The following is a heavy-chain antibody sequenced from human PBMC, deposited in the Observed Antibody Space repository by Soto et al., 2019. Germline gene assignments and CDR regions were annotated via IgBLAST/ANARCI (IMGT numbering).Heavy chain of an antibody. J-gene: IGHJ6*02. CDR2: IIPIFGTA. CDR1: GGTFSSYA. D-gene: IGHD3-10*01. V-gene: IGHV1-69*13. CDR3: ARSEATGSLDGYGMDV. Sequence: SVKVSCNASGGTFSSYAISWVRQAPGQGLEWMGGIIPIFGTANYAQKFQGRVTITADESTSTAYMELSSLRSEDTAVYYCARSEATGSLDGYGMDVWGQGTTVTVSS.